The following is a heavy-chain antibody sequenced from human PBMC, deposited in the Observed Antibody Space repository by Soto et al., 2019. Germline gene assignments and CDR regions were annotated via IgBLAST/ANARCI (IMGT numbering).Heavy chain of an antibody. CDR2: ISYDGSNK. V-gene: IGHV3-30-3*01. D-gene: IGHD2-15*01. J-gene: IGHJ4*02. Sequence: QVQLVESGGGVVQPGRSLRLSCAASGFTFSSYAMHWVRQAPGKGLEWVAVISYDGSNKYYADSVKGRFTISRDNSKNTLYLPMNSLRAEDTAVYYCARGGGPYGGNPIDYWGQGTLVTVSS. CDR3: ARGGGPYGGNPIDY. CDR1: GFTFSSYA.